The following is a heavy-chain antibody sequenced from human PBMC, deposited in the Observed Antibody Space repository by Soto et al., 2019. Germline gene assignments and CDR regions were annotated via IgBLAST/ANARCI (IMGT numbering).Heavy chain of an antibody. V-gene: IGHV1-58*01. D-gene: IGHD1-1*01. CDR1: GFTFTSSA. CDR2: IVVGSGNT. Sequence: GASVKVSCKASGFTFTSSAVQWVRQARGQRLEWIGWIVVGSGNTNYAQKFQERVTITRDMSTSTAYMELSSLRSEDTAVYYCAAEGAGTNYYYYGMDVWGQGTTVTVSS. CDR3: AAEGAGTNYYYYGMDV. J-gene: IGHJ6*02.